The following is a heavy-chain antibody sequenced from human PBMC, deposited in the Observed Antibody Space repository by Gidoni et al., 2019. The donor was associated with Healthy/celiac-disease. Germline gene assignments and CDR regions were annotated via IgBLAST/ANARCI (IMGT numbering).Heavy chain of an antibody. V-gene: IGHV4-39*01. J-gene: IGHJ4*02. CDR2: IYYRGST. CDR1: GGSISSSSYY. CDR3: ARSYSSGRYGY. D-gene: IGHD6-19*01. Sequence: QLQLQESGPRLVKPSETLSLACPVSGGSISSSSYYWGWIRQPPGKGLEWIGSIYYRGSTYYNPSLKSRVTISVDTSKNQFSLKLSSVTAADTAVYYCARSYSSGRYGYWGQGTLVTVSS.